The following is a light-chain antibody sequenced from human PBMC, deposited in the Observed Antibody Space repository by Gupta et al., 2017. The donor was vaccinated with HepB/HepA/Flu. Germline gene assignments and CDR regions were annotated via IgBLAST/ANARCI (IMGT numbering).Light chain of an antibody. V-gene: IGKV3-20*01. J-gene: IGKJ2*04. CDR3: KQYGSAQRPQCS. Sequence: EIVLTQSPGTLSLSPGERATLSCRASQSVSSSYLAWYQQKPGQAPRLLIYGASSRATGITDRFSGSGCGTDCTITISRLEPEECAVYYCKQYGSAQRPQCSFGQGTKLEIK. CDR1: QSVSSSY. CDR2: GAS.